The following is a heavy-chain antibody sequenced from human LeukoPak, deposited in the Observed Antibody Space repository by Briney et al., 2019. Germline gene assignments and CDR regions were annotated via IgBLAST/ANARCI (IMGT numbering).Heavy chain of an antibody. J-gene: IGHJ5*02. CDR2: IYYSGST. V-gene: IGHV4-39*01. D-gene: IGHD4-17*01. CDR1: GGSISSSSYY. CDR3: ASPDYGDYIFDP. Sequence: SETLSLTCTVSGGSISSSSYYWGWLRQPPGKGLEWIGSIYYSGSTYYNPSLKSRVTISVDTSKNQFSLKLSSVTAADTAVYYCASPDYGDYIFDPWGQGTLVTVSS.